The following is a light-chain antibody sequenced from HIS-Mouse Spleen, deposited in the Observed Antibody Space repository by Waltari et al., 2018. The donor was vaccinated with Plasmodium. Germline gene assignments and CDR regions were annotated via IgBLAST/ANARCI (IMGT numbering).Light chain of an antibody. J-gene: IGKJ3*01. CDR1: QGISSY. Sequence: AIRMTQSPSSFSASTGDRVTLTCRPSQGISSYLAWYQQKPGKAPKLLIYAASTLQSGVPSRFSGSGSGTDFTLTISCLQSEDFATYYCQQYYSYPFTFGPGTKVDIK. CDR2: AAS. V-gene: IGKV1-8*01. CDR3: QQYYSYPFT.